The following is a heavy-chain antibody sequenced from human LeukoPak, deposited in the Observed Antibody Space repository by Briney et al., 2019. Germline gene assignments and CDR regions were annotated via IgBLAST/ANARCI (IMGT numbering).Heavy chain of an antibody. CDR2: IDTSGNT. D-gene: IGHD3-10*01. V-gene: IGHV4-4*07. Sequence: SETLSLTCTVSGGSISTYYWSWIRQPAGRGLEWIGRIDTSGNTNYSPSLRSRLTISVDKSRNQFSLKLNSVTAADTALYYCARGCGSGSPFPSNWFDPWGQGTLVTVSS. CDR3: ARGCGSGSPFPSNWFDP. CDR1: GGSISTYY. J-gene: IGHJ5*02.